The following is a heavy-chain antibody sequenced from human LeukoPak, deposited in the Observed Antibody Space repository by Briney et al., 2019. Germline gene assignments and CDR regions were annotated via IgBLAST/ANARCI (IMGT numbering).Heavy chain of an antibody. Sequence: GSLRLSCAASGFTFSGSSMSWIRQAPGKGLEWIGSIYHSGSTYYNPSLKSRVTISVDTSKNQFSLKLSSVTAADTAVYYCAGEHSGYSYGFDYWGQGTLVTVSS. D-gene: IGHD5-18*01. J-gene: IGHJ4*02. V-gene: IGHV4-38-2*02. CDR2: IYHSGST. CDR1: GFTFSGSS. CDR3: AGEHSGYSYGFDY.